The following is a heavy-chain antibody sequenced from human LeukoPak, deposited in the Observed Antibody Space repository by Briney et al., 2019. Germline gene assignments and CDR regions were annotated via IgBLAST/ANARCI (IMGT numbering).Heavy chain of an antibody. CDR3: AKGYSSGWRTYFDY. J-gene: IGHJ4*02. CDR2: IISTGGST. V-gene: IGHV3-23*01. Sequence: GGSLRLSCAASGFTFSSCAMSWVRQAPGKGLEWVSGIISTGGSTYYADSVKGRFTISRDNSKSTLSLQMDSLRAEDTAVYYCAKGYSSGWRTYFDYWGQGTLVIVSS. CDR1: GFTFSSCA. D-gene: IGHD6-19*01.